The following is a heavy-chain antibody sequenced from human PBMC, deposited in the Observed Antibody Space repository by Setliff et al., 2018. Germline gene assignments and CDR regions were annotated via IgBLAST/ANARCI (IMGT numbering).Heavy chain of an antibody. V-gene: IGHV7-4-1*02. CDR2: INTNTGNP. D-gene: IGHD3-16*02. Sequence: ASVKVSCKASGYNFSTYAMSWIRQAPGQGLEWMGWINTNTGNPSYAQGFTGRFVFSLDTSVSTAYLQISSLKPEDTAMYYCARASRFATIVWKGDYYMDVWGKGTTVTVSS. CDR1: GYNFSTYA. CDR3: ARASRFATIVWKGDYYMDV. J-gene: IGHJ6*03.